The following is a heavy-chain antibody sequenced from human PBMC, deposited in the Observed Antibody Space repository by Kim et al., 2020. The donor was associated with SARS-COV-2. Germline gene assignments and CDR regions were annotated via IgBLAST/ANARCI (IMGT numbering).Heavy chain of an antibody. CDR3: ARHTTSKYYDSSGYSLDY. CDR2: IYYSGST. V-gene: IGHV4-39*01. J-gene: IGHJ4*02. Sequence: SETLSLTCTVSGGSISSSSYYWGWIRQPPGKGLEWIGSIYYSGSTYYNPSLKSRVTISVDTSKNQFSLKLSSVTAADTAVYYCARHTTSKYYDSSGYSLDYWGQGTLVTVSS. D-gene: IGHD3-22*01. CDR1: GGSISSSSYY.